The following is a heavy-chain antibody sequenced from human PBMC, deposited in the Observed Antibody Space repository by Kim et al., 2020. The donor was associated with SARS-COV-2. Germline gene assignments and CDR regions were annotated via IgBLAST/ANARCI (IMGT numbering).Heavy chain of an antibody. D-gene: IGHD2-2*01. J-gene: IGHJ4*02. CDR2: ISYDGSNK. CDR3: ARDYYCSSTPCLDY. Sequence: GGSLRLSCAASGFTFSSYGMHWVRQAPGKGLEWVAVISYDGSNKYYADSVKGRFTISRDNSKNTLYLQMNSLRAEDTAVYYCARDYYCSSTPCLDYWGQGTLVTVSS. V-gene: IGHV3-33*05. CDR1: GFTFSSYG.